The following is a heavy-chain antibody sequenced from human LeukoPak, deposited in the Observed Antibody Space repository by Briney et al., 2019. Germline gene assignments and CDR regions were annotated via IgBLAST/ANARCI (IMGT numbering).Heavy chain of an antibody. CDR3: VRDQSGSYEGFDY. CDR1: GGTFSSYA. Sequence: GASVKVSCKASGGTFSSYAISWVRQAPGQGLEWMGGIIPIFGTANYAQKFQGRVTITADESTSTAYMELSSLRSEDTAVYYCVRDQSGSYEGFDYWGQGTLVTVSS. J-gene: IGHJ4*02. V-gene: IGHV1-69*13. D-gene: IGHD1-26*01. CDR2: IIPIFGTA.